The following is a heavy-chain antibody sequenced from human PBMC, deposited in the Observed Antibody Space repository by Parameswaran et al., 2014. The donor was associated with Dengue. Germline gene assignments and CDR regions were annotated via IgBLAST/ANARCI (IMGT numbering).Heavy chain of an antibody. CDR2: ISTTGNMI. V-gene: IGHV3-48*03. Sequence: WIRQPPGKRLEWVSYISTTGNMIYYTDSVKGRFTISRDNAKNSLYLQMNSLRVEDTAVYYCAVLPVASYHYYGMDVWGQGTTVTVSS. CDR3: AVLPVASYHYYGMDV. D-gene: IGHD2-2*01. J-gene: IGHJ6*02.